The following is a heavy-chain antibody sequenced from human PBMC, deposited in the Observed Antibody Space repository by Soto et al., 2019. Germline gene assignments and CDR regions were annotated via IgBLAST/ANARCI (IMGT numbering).Heavy chain of an antibody. CDR1: GDSVSSNSAA. Sequence: QVQLQQSGPGLVKPSQTLSLTCAISGDSVSSNSAAWNWIRQSPSRGLEWLGRTYYRSKWSNDYAVSMKSRITINPDTSKNQFSLHLNAVTPDDTAVYYCARDRSSSLTVEYAFDIWCQGTMGTVSS. V-gene: IGHV6-1*01. J-gene: IGHJ3*02. D-gene: IGHD6-6*01. CDR2: TYYRSKWSN. CDR3: ARDRSSSLTVEYAFDI.